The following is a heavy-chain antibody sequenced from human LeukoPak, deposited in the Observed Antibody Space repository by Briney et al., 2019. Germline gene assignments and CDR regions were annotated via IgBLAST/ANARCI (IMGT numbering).Heavy chain of an antibody. D-gene: IGHD5-18*01. V-gene: IGHV4-34*01. CDR2: INHSGST. CDR1: GGSFSGYY. Sequence: SETLSLTCAVYGGSFSGYYWSWIRQPPGKGLEWIGEINHSGSTNYNPSLKSRVTISVDTSKNQFSLKLSSVTAADTAVYYCAGIQLGLKKFDYWGQGTLGNVS. CDR3: AGIQLGLKKFDY. J-gene: IGHJ4*02.